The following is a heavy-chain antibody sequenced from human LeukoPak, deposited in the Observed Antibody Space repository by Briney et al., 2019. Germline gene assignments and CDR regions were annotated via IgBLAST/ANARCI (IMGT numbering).Heavy chain of an antibody. CDR3: ALLAYYYDSSGYYSHDAFDI. CDR1: GGSISSYY. D-gene: IGHD3-22*01. CDR2: IYTSGST. V-gene: IGHV4-4*07. Sequence: SETLSLTCTVSGGSISSYYWSWIRQPAGKGLEWIGRIYTSGSTNYNPSLKSRVTISVDTSKNQFSLKLSSVTAADTAVYYCALLAYYYDSSGYYSHDAFDIWGQGTMVTVSS. J-gene: IGHJ3*02.